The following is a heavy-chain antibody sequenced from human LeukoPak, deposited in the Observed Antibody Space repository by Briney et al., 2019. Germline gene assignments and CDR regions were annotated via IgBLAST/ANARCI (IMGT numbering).Heavy chain of an antibody. V-gene: IGHV3-74*01. D-gene: IGHD6-25*01. J-gene: IGHJ5*02. CDR1: GFTFNSYC. Sequence: GGSLRLSCAASGFTFNSYCMHWVRQAPGKGLVWVSRINSDGSSTSYADSVKGRFTISRDNAKNTLYLQMNSLRAEDTAVYYCARETYSSAAFDPWGQGTLVTVSS. CDR3: ARETYSSAAFDP. CDR2: INSDGSST.